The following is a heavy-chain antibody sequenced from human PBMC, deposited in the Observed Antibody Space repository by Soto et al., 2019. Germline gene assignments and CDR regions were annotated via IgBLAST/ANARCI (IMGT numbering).Heavy chain of an antibody. D-gene: IGHD5-12*01. J-gene: IGHJ4*02. CDR1: GYSFTSYW. V-gene: IGHV5-51*01. Sequence: ESLTISRKGSGYSFTSYWIGLVRQMPGKGLEWMGIIYPGDSDTRYSPSFQGQVTISADKSISTAYLQWSSLKASDTAMYYCARVSTEMATLDYWGQGTLVTVSS. CDR3: ARVSTEMATLDY. CDR2: IYPGDSDT.